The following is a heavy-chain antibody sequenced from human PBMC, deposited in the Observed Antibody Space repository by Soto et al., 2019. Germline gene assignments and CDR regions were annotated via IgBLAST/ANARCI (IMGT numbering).Heavy chain of an antibody. CDR1: GLPLRSNA. CDR2: IRGSGGST. V-gene: IGHV3-23*01. CDR3: AKGRYSSSWLINY. J-gene: IGHJ4*02. D-gene: IGHD6-13*01. Sequence: EVQLLESGGGLVQPGGSLRLSCAAPGLPLRSNAMSWVRQAPGKGLEWVSAIRGSGGSTYYADSVKGRFTTSSDNSKNTLYLQMNSLRAEDTAVYYCAKGRYSSSWLINYWGQGTLVTVSS.